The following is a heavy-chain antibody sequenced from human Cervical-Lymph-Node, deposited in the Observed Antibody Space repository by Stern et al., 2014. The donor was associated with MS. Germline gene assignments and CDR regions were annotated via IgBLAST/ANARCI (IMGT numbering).Heavy chain of an antibody. Sequence: EVQLVESGGGLVQAGGSLRLTCVASGFRFSDYWMCWVRQAPGRGLEWVANINQDGSTVNYVASVKGRFIISRDNAKNSLHLQVDGLRAEDTAMYYCVTDKAYSTFDIWGQGTMVTVSS. CDR3: VTDKAYSTFDI. J-gene: IGHJ3*02. V-gene: IGHV3-7*01. CDR1: GFRFSDYW. CDR2: INQDGSTV. D-gene: IGHD1-26*01.